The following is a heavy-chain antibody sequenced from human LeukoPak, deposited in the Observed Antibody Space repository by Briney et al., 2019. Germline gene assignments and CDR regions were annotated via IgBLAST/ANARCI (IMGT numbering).Heavy chain of an antibody. CDR3: ARPQGGRQLWLHFDY. J-gene: IGHJ4*02. V-gene: IGHV3-30-3*01. CDR2: VSYDGSSQ. CDR1: GFTFSDYA. D-gene: IGHD5-18*01. Sequence: PGGSLRLSCAASGFTFSDYAIHWVRQAPGKGLEWVSAVSYDGSSQYYADSLKGRLTISRDSSKNTVYLQMNCLRAEDSAVYYCARPQGGRQLWLHFDYWGQGTQVTVSS.